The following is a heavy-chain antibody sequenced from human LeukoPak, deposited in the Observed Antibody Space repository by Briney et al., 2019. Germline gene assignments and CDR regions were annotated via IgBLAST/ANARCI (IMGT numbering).Heavy chain of an antibody. CDR1: GFTFSSYA. V-gene: IGHV3-23*01. D-gene: IGHD3-16*01. CDR3: AKRINNAYYYDF. Sequence: PGGSLRLSCAASGFTFSSYAMRWVRQAPGKGLEWVSGISGDGSKTQYADSVKGRFTISRDNSKNTLYLQMNNLRAEDTAVYYCAKRINNAYYYDFWGQGTLVTVSS. CDR2: ISGDGSKT. J-gene: IGHJ4*02.